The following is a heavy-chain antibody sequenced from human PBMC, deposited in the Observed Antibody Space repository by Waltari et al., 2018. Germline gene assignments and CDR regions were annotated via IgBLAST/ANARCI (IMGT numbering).Heavy chain of an antibody. CDR2: INYSGRT. Sequence: QLQLQESGPGLVKPSEILSLTCSVSGGSISSRTYYWGWIRQPPGKGLEWIGSINYSGRTYYNPSLKSRVTISVDTSKNQFSLRLSSVTAADAAVYYCAKLGGSPGTSAFDIWGQGTMITVSS. V-gene: IGHV4-39*01. J-gene: IGHJ3*02. CDR1: GGSISSRTYY. CDR3: AKLGGSPGTSAFDI. D-gene: IGHD4-17*01.